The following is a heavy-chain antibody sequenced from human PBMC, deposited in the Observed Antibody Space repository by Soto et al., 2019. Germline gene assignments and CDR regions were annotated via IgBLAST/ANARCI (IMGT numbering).Heavy chain of an antibody. D-gene: IGHD6-19*01. J-gene: IGHJ4*02. CDR2: IWYDGSKK. Sequence: PGGSLRLSCAASGFTFSSFGMHWVRQAPGKGLEWVSLIWYDGSKKSYGDSVKGRFTISRDNSRNTVYLQMNSLRAEDTAVYYCAKTPEQWMPPPYFDYWGQGTLVTV. V-gene: IGHV3-33*06. CDR3: AKTPEQWMPPPYFDY. CDR1: GFTFSSFG.